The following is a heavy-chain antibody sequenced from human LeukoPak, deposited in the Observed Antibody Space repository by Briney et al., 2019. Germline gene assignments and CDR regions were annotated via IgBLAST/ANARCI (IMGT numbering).Heavy chain of an antibody. J-gene: IGHJ4*02. D-gene: IGHD3-10*01. CDR2: IIPIFGTA. CDR3: ARDSGSRKPYGSGSYYNQFDY. V-gene: IGHV1-69*01. CDR1: GGTFSSYA. Sequence: SVKLSCKASGGTFSSYAISWVRQAPGQGLEWMGGIIPIFGTANYAQKFQGRVTITADESTSTAYMELSSLRSKDTAVYYCARDSGSRKPYGSGSYYNQFDYWGQGTLVTVSS.